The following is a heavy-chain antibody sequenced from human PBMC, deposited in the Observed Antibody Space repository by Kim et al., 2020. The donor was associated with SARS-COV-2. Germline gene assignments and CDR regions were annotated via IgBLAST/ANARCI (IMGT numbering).Heavy chain of an antibody. V-gene: IGHV4-30-2*01. Sequence: STYYNPSLKSRVTLSVDRSKNQFSLKLSSVTAADTAVYYCARGKTSDFDYWGQGTLVTVSS. CDR3: ARGKTSDFDY. J-gene: IGHJ4*02. CDR2: ST.